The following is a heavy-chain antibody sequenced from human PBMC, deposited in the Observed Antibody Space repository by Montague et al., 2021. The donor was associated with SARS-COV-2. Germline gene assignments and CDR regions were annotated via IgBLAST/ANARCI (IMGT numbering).Heavy chain of an antibody. CDR1: DGSISSPNW. D-gene: IGHD3-16*01. CDR2: IYYTGNT. V-gene: IGHV4-4*02. Sequence: SETLSLTCAVSDGSISSPNWWNWVRQPPGKGLEWIGEIYYTGNTNYNPSLKSRVTIFIDKSKNHFSLQLSSVTAADTAVYYCARGGTYHYVMDVWGQGTTVAVSS. CDR3: ARGGTYHYVMDV. J-gene: IGHJ6*02.